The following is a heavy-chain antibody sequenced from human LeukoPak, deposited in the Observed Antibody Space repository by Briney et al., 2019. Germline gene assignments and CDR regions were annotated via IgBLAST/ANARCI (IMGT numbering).Heavy chain of an antibody. CDR3: ATAPLSGYTSGWYSFDY. D-gene: IGHD6-19*01. V-gene: IGHV1-2*02. J-gene: IGHJ4*02. Sequence: GASVKVSCKASGYTFTAYYMHWVRQAPGQGLEWMGWINPNSGGTSYAQKFQDRVTMTRDTAISTASMELNRLRSDDTAVYYCATAPLSGYTSGWYSFDYWGQGTLVTVSS. CDR2: INPNSGGT. CDR1: GYTFTAYY.